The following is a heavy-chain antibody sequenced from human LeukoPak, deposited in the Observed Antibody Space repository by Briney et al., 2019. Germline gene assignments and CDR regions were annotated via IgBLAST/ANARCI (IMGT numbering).Heavy chain of an antibody. Sequence: GGSLRLSCAASGFTVSNFWMHWVRQAPGQGLVWVSLINSDGTSTNYADSVKGRLTISRDNTKNTLYLQMNSLTVEDTAVYYCARETWSRGGDAFDIWGRGTMVTVSS. CDR2: INSDGTST. D-gene: IGHD3-10*01. CDR1: GFTVSNFW. CDR3: ARETWSRGGDAFDI. J-gene: IGHJ3*02. V-gene: IGHV3-74*01.